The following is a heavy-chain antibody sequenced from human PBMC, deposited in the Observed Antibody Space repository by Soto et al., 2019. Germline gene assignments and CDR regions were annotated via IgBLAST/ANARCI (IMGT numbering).Heavy chain of an antibody. CDR1: GFTFSSYA. CDR3: ARRSKIYYYYGMDV. J-gene: IGHJ6*02. CDR2: ISYDGSNK. V-gene: IGHV3-30-3*01. Sequence: PGGSLRLSCAASGFTFSSYAMHWVRQAPGKGLEWVAVISYDGSNKYYADSVKGRFTISRDNSKNTLYLQMNSLRAEDTAVYYCARRSKIYYYYGMDVWGQGTTVTV.